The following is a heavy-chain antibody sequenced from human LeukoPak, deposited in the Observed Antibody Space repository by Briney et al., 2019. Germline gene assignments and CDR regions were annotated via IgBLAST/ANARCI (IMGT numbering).Heavy chain of an antibody. CDR3: AKDKVDCSSTSCYYYYYYMDV. D-gene: IGHD2-2*01. CDR2: ISCSGGST. V-gene: IGHV3-23*01. J-gene: IGHJ6*03. Sequence: PGGSLILSCSASGFTFSSYPMSWVRQAPGKGLEWVSAISCSGGSTYYADSEKGRFTISSDNSKPTLYRQMNSRRAEDTAVYYCAKDKVDCSSTSCYYYYYYMDVWGKGTTVTVSS. CDR1: GFTFSSYP.